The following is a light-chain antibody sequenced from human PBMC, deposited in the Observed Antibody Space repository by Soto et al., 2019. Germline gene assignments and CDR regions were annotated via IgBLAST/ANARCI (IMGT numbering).Light chain of an antibody. CDR1: QSISSY. V-gene: IGKV1-39*01. J-gene: IGKJ3*01. CDR2: AAS. Sequence: DIQMTQSPSSLSASVGDRVTITCRASQSISSYLHGYQQKPGKAPKLLIYAASSLQSGVPSRFSGSGSGTDFTLTISSLQPEDFATYYCQQSYSTPLFGPGTKVDIK. CDR3: QQSYSTPL.